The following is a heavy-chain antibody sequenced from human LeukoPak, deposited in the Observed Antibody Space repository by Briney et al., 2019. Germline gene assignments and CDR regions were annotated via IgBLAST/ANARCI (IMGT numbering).Heavy chain of an antibody. D-gene: IGHD1-26*01. CDR3: ARHRGVGAKHLDY. V-gene: IGHV4-39*01. CDR1: RGSISSSSYY. Sequence: SETLSLTCSVPRGSISSSSYYWGWIRQPPGKGLEWIESIYYSGSTYYNPSLKSRVTISVDTSKNQFSLKLSSVTAADTAVYYCARHRGVGAKHLDYWGQGTLVTVSS. CDR2: IYYSGST. J-gene: IGHJ4*02.